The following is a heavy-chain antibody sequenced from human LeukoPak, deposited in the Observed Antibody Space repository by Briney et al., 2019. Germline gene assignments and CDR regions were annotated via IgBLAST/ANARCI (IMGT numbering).Heavy chain of an antibody. J-gene: IGHJ6*03. D-gene: IGHD6-25*01. CDR2: IIPILGTA. V-gene: IGHV1-69*05. CDR1: GGTFSSYA. CDR3: AILGYPMYYYYYMDV. Sequence: ASVKVSCKASGGTFSSYAISWVRQAPGQGLEWMGGIIPILGTANYAQKFQGRVTITTDESTSTAYMELSSLRSEDTAVYYCAILGYPMYYYYYMDVWGKGTTVTVSS.